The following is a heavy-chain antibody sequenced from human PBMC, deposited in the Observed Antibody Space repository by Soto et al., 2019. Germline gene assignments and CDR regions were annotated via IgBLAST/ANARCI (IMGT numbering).Heavy chain of an antibody. CDR1: GGSFSAYY. Sequence: PSETLSLTCAASGGSFSAYYWSWIRQPPGRGLEWIGEINHNGNSNYNPALESRVTISVDTSKNQFSLKLSSVTAADTAVYYCARRYGVYFDYWGQGTLVTVSS. V-gene: IGHV4-34*01. J-gene: IGHJ4*02. CDR2: INHNGNS. D-gene: IGHD4-17*01. CDR3: ARRYGVYFDY.